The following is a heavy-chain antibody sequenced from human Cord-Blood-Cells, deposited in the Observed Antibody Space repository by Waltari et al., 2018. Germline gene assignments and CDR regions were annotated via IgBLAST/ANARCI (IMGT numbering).Heavy chain of an antibody. Sequence: QVQLQQWGAGLLKPSETLSLTCPVYGGSFSGYYWSWIRQPPGKGLEWIGEINHSGSTNYNPSLKSRVTISVDTSKNQFSLKLSSVTAADTAVYYCARGPRLRAFDIWGQGTMVTVSS. CDR1: GGSFSGYY. CDR2: INHSGST. J-gene: IGHJ3*02. CDR3: ARGPRLRAFDI. D-gene: IGHD2-15*01. V-gene: IGHV4-34*01.